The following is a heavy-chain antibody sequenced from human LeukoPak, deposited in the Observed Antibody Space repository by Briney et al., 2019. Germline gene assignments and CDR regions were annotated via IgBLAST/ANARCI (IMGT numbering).Heavy chain of an antibody. CDR2: ISWNSGSI. V-gene: IGHV3-9*01. D-gene: IGHD6-13*01. CDR3: AKDMQQLVDYYYYYGMDA. CDR1: GFTFDDYA. Sequence: GGSLRLSCAASGFTFDDYAMHWVRQAPGKGLEWVSGISWNSGSIGYADSVKGRFTISRDNAKNSLYLQMNSLRAEDTALYYCAKDMQQLVDYYYYYGMDAWGQGTTVTVSS. J-gene: IGHJ6*02.